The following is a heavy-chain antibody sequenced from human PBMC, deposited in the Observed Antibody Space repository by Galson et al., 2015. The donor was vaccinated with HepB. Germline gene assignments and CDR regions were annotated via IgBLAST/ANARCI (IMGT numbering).Heavy chain of an antibody. Sequence: SLRLSCAASGFSFTTAWMTWVRQAPGKGLEWVGRVKDKAEGGTTDYAAPVEGRFTISRDDSKNTLYLQMNSLKTEDTAVYYCTTAPRPLSKYYYYDSSGYYSNFDYWGQGTLVTVSS. CDR3: TTAPRPLSKYYYYDSSGYYSNFDY. CDR2: VKDKAEGGTT. D-gene: IGHD3-22*01. J-gene: IGHJ4*02. CDR1: GFSFTTAW. V-gene: IGHV3-15*01.